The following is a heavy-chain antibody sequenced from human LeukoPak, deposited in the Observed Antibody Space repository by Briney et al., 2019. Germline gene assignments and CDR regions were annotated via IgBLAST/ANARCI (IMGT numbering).Heavy chain of an antibody. Sequence: AGGSLRLSCAASGFTFSSYWMNWVRQAPGRGLEWVANIKQDGSEKYYVDSVKGRFTISRDNAKNTLYPQMNSLRAEDTAVYYCARGTYYYDSSGYYHYFDYWGQGTLVTVSS. V-gene: IGHV3-7*01. CDR2: IKQDGSEK. J-gene: IGHJ4*02. CDR1: GFTFSSYW. D-gene: IGHD3-22*01. CDR3: ARGTYYYDSSGYYHYFDY.